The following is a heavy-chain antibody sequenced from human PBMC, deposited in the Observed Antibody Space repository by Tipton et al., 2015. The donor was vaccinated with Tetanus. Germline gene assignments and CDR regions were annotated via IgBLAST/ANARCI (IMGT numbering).Heavy chain of an antibody. Sequence: SLRLSCAASGFTFSNYAMSWVRQAPGKGLEWVSSLSHTGENTYYADSVRGRFTISRDSSKKTLFLQMNSLRADDTAMYYCAKDGMTTFQLNNWFDLWGQGTLVTVSS. D-gene: IGHD5-24*01. J-gene: IGHJ5*02. CDR2: LSHTGENT. V-gene: IGHV3-23*01. CDR1: GFTFSNYA. CDR3: AKDGMTTFQLNNWFDL.